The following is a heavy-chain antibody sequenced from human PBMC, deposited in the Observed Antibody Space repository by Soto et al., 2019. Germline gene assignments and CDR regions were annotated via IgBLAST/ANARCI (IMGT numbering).Heavy chain of an antibody. Sequence: QVQLQQWGAGLLKTSATLSLTCAVYGGSFSGYYWSWIRQPPGKGLEWIGEINHSGSTNYNPSLKSRVTISVDTSKNQFSLKLSSVTAADTAVYYCARSDSYYDFWSGYQYYFDYWGQGTLVTVSS. V-gene: IGHV4-34*01. D-gene: IGHD3-3*01. CDR2: INHSGST. CDR1: GGSFSGYY. CDR3: ARSDSYYDFWSGYQYYFDY. J-gene: IGHJ4*02.